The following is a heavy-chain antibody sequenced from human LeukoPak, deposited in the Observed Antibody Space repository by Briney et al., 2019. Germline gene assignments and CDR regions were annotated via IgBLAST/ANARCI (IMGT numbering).Heavy chain of an antibody. Sequence: ASVKVSCKASGYTFTSYYMHWVRQAPGQGLEWMGIINPSGGSTSYAQKFQGRVTMTRDTSTSTVYMELSSLRSEDTAVYYCARDMSITTVRGVNRDGEPFDYWGQGTLVTVSS. V-gene: IGHV1-46*03. CDR3: ARDMSITTVRGVNRDGEPFDY. D-gene: IGHD3-10*01. CDR1: GYTFTSYY. CDR2: INPSGGST. J-gene: IGHJ4*02.